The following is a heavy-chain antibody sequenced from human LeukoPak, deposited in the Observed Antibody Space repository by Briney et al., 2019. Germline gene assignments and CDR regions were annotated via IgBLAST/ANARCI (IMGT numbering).Heavy chain of an antibody. D-gene: IGHD3-22*01. CDR1: GFTVSSNY. CDR2: IYSGGST. Sequence: GESLRLSCAASGFTVSSNYMSWVRQAPGKGLEWVSVIYSGGSTYYADSVKGRFTISRDNSKNTLYLQMNSLRAEDTAVYYCARDRPPNYYDSSGPYLDYWGQGTLVTVSS. CDR3: ARDRPPNYYDSSGPYLDY. V-gene: IGHV3-66*01. J-gene: IGHJ4*02.